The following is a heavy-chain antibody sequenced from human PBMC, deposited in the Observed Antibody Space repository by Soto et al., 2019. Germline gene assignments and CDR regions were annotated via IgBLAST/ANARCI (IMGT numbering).Heavy chain of an antibody. CDR1: GFTFSSYS. J-gene: IGHJ6*02. Sequence: GGSLRLSCAASGFTFSSYSMNWVRQAPGKGLEWVSYISSSSSTIYYADSVKGRFTISRDNAKNSLYLQMNSLRDEDTAVYYCATDLEWLHRYYYYGMDVWRQGTTVTVSS. D-gene: IGHD3-3*01. CDR3: ATDLEWLHRYYYYGMDV. CDR2: ISSSSSTI. V-gene: IGHV3-48*02.